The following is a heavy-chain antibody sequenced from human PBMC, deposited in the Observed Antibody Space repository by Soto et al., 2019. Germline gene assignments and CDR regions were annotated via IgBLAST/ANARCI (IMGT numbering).Heavy chain of an antibody. CDR3: ARDTITMVRGVYYYYGMDV. CDR1: GFTFSSYS. Sequence: PGGSLRLSCAASGFTFSSYSMNWVRQAPGKGLEWVSSISSSSSYIYYADSVKGRFTISRDNAKNSLYLQMNSLRAEDTAVYYCARDTITMVRGVYYYYGMDVWGQGTTVTVSS. D-gene: IGHD3-10*01. V-gene: IGHV3-21*01. CDR2: ISSSSSYI. J-gene: IGHJ6*02.